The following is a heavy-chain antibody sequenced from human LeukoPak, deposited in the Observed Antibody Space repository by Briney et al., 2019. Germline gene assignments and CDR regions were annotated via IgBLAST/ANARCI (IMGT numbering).Heavy chain of an antibody. J-gene: IGHJ4*02. CDR2: IRSKANSYAT. CDR1: GFTFSGFA. D-gene: IGHD1-26*01. CDR3: ARGTSSPHGSYYGH. Sequence: GGSLRLSCAASGFTFSGFAMHWVRQASGKGLEWVGRIRSKANSYATAYAASVKGRFTISRDNSKNTLYLQMNSLRAEDTVVYYCARGTSSPHGSYYGHWGQGTLVTVSS. V-gene: IGHV3-73*01.